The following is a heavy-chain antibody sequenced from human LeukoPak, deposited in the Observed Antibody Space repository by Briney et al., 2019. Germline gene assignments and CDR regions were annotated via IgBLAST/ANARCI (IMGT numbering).Heavy chain of an antibody. CDR1: GDSISSYY. Sequence: SETLSLTCTVSGDSISSYYWSWIRQPPGKGLEWIGYIYDSGKTNYNASLISRVTISVDTSKNQFSLKLSSVTAADTAVYYCARGYNWFDPWGQGTLVTVSS. CDR3: ARGYNWFDP. V-gene: IGHV4-59*12. J-gene: IGHJ5*02. CDR2: IYDSGKT.